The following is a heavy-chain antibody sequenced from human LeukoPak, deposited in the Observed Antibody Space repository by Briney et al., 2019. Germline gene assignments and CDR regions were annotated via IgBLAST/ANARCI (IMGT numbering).Heavy chain of an antibody. J-gene: IGHJ2*01. CDR2: TYWDDDK. CDR1: GLSLSTTGVG. V-gene: IGHV2-5*02. Sequence: SGPTLVNPTQTLTLNCTFSGLSLSTTGVGVGWIRQPPGKALEWLALTYWDDDKRYSPSLKRRLTITKDTSKNQVVLKMTNMDPVDTATYYCAHSTYSAGIAAAGPRYFDLWGRGTLVTVS. D-gene: IGHD6-13*01. CDR3: AHSTYSAGIAAAGPRYFDL.